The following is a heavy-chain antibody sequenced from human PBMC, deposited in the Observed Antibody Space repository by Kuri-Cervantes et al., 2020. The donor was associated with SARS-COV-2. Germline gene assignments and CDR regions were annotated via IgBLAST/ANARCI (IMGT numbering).Heavy chain of an antibody. CDR3: AKDSWGE. CDR2: IYSGGST. Sequence: GESLKISCAASGFTVSSNYMSWVRQAPGKGLEWVSVIYSGGSTYYADSVKGRFTISRDNSKNTLYLQMNSLRAEDTAVYYCAKDSWGEWGQGTLVTVSS. V-gene: IGHV3-66*01. D-gene: IGHD3-10*01. CDR1: GFTVSSNY. J-gene: IGHJ4*02.